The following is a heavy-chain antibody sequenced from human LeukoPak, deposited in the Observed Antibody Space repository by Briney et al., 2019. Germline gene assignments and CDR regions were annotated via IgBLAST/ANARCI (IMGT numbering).Heavy chain of an antibody. V-gene: IGHV3-21*01. CDR1: GFTLSNYD. D-gene: IGHD2-2*01. Sequence: GGSLRLSCAASGFTLSNYDMNWVRQAPGKGLEWVSSISTSSRYIYYKDSVRGRFTTSRDDAKNSLYLEMNSLRAEDTAVYYCARADCSSSTCYLRRSWFDPWGQGTLVTVSS. CDR2: ISTSSRYI. CDR3: ARADCSSSTCYLRRSWFDP. J-gene: IGHJ5*02.